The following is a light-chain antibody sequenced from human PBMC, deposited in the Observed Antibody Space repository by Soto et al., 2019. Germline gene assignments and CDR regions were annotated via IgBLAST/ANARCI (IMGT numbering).Light chain of an antibody. CDR2: DAS. Sequence: DIQMTQSPSMLSASVGDRVTIACRASQSISSWLAWYQQKPGKAPKLLIFDASSLESGVSSRFSGSGSGTEFTLTISSLQPEDFGTYYCQQDISFPFTFGPGTKVDV. CDR1: QSISSW. J-gene: IGKJ3*01. V-gene: IGKV1-5*01. CDR3: QQDISFPFT.